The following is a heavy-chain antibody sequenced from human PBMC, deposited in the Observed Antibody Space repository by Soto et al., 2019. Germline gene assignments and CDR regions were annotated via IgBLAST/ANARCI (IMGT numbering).Heavy chain of an antibody. CDR3: ARVKMVRGVISYFDY. D-gene: IGHD3-10*01. V-gene: IGHV1-18*01. CDR2: ISAYNGNT. J-gene: IGHJ4*02. Sequence: QVQLVQSGAEVKKPGASVKVSCKASGYTFTSYGISWVRQAPGQGLEWMGWISAYNGNTNYAQKLQGRVTVTTDTSTSRAYMELRRLRSDDTAVYYCARVKMVRGVISYFDYWGQGTLVTVSS. CDR1: GYTFTSYG.